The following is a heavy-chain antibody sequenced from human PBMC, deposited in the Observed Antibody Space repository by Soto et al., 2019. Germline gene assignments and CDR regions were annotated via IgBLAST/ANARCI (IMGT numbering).Heavy chain of an antibody. J-gene: IGHJ4*02. CDR2: ISWNSGSI. D-gene: IGHD5-12*01. CDR3: AKDKNVDIVATITGYFDY. Sequence: VQLVESGGGLVQPGRSLRLSCAASGFTFDDYAMHWVRQAPGKGLAWVSGISWNSGSIGYADSMKGRFTISRDNAKYSLYLQMNSLRAEDTALYYCAKDKNVDIVATITGYFDYWGQGTLVTVSS. CDR1: GFTFDDYA. V-gene: IGHV3-9*01.